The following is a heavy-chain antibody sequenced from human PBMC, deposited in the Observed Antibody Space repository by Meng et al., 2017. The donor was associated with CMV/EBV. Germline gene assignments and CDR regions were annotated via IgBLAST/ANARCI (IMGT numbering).Heavy chain of an antibody. CDR3: ATPGYSSGWFDY. V-gene: IGHV5-51*01. J-gene: IGHJ4*02. CDR2: IYPGDSDT. CDR1: GYSFTSYW. D-gene: IGHD6-19*01. Sequence: KGSGYSFTSYWSGWVRQMPGKGLEGRGIIYPGDSDTRYSPSFQGQVTISADKSISTAYLQWSSLKASDTAMYYCATPGYSSGWFDYWGQGTLVTVSS.